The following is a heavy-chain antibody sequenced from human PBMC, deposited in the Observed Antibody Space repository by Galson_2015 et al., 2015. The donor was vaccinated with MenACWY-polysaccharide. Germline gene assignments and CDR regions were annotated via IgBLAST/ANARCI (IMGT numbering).Heavy chain of an antibody. Sequence: SLRLSCAASGFTFGNYHMNWVRQAPGKGLEWVSYISPSSGTIFYADSVKGRFTISRDNAENSLYLQMNRLRDEDTAVYYCARNGSHDYWGQGTLVTVSS. V-gene: IGHV3-48*02. CDR1: GFTFGNYH. CDR3: ARNGSHDY. D-gene: IGHD1-26*01. J-gene: IGHJ4*02. CDR2: ISPSSGTI.